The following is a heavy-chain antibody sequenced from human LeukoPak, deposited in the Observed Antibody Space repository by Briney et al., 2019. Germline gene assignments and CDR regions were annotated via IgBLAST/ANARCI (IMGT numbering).Heavy chain of an antibody. Sequence: KPGGSLRLSCAASGFIFTIYNMNWVRQAPGKGLEWVSSIRSSSNYIYYADSVKGRFTISRDNAKNSLYLQMNSLRAEDTAVYYCATDPYGDYGDYDDGWGQGTLVTVSS. D-gene: IGHD4-17*01. CDR1: GFIFTIYN. J-gene: IGHJ4*02. CDR2: IRSSSNYI. CDR3: ATDPYGDYGDYDDG. V-gene: IGHV3-21*01.